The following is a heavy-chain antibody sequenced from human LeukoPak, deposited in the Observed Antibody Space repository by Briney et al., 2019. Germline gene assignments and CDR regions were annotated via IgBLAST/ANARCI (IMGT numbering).Heavy chain of an antibody. CDR3: ARDLLGSSWYPAFDY. Sequence: GGSLRLSCAASGFPFSSYEMNWVRQAPGKGLEWVSYISSSDGTIYYADSVKGRFTISRDNSKNTLYLQMNSLRAEDTAVYYCARDLLGSSWYPAFDYWGQGTLVTVSS. CDR1: GFPFSSYE. J-gene: IGHJ4*02. D-gene: IGHD6-13*01. V-gene: IGHV3-48*03. CDR2: ISSSDGTI.